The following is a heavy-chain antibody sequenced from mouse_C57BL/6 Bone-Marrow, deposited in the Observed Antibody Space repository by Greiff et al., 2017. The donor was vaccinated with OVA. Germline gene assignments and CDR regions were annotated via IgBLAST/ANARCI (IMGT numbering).Heavy chain of an antibody. CDR1: GFTFSDYG. CDR2: ISSGSSTI. Sequence: EVKLVESGGGLVKPGGSLKLSCAASGFTFSDYGMHWVRQAPEKGLEWVAYISSGSSTIYYADTVKGRFTISRDNAKSTLFLQMTSLRSEDTAMYYCARRHYYGSSDWYFDVWGTGTTVTVSS. V-gene: IGHV5-17*01. J-gene: IGHJ1*03. D-gene: IGHD1-1*01. CDR3: ARRHYYGSSDWYFDV.